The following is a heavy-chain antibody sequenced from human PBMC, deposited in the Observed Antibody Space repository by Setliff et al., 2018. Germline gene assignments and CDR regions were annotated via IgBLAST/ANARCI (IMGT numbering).Heavy chain of an antibody. J-gene: IGHJ6*03. V-gene: IGHV3-15*05. CDR3: TTGQFCFNGVCYPSLYYYMDV. CDR1: GLTFNNAW. D-gene: IGHD2-8*01. Sequence: GGSLRLSCVASGLTFNNAWMSWARQSPGKGLGWVGLIKTKGDGGTRDYAAPVEGRFTISRDDSKNTVYLQMNSLKIEDSGVYYCTTGQFCFNGVCYPSLYYYMDVWGKGTTVTVSS. CDR2: IKTKGDGGTR.